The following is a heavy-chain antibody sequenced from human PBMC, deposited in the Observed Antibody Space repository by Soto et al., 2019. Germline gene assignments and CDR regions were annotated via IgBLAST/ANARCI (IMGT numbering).Heavy chain of an antibody. CDR1: GYTFTSYD. J-gene: IGHJ4*02. V-gene: IGHV1-8*01. CDR2: MNPNTGKT. Sequence: ASVKVSCKASGYTFTSYDINWVRQASGQGLEWMGWMNPNTGKTGYAQKFQGRVTMTRDISISTAYMELTSLTSEDTAIYYCAKKVNSGSGSQYFDYWGQGTLVTVSS. D-gene: IGHD3-10*01. CDR3: AKKVNSGSGSQYFDY.